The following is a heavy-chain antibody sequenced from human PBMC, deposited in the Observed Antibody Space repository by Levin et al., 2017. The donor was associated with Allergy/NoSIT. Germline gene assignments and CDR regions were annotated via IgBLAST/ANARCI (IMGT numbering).Heavy chain of an antibody. CDR2: IYPGDSDT. Sequence: GESLKISCKVSRYSFTSYWIGWVRQMPGKGLEWMGIIYPGDSDTRYSPSFQGQVTISADQSINTAYLQWSSLKASDTAMYYCARSRDVITFGGVIARYFDYWGQGTLVTVSS. CDR1: RYSFTSYW. CDR3: ARSRDVITFGGVIARYFDY. J-gene: IGHJ4*02. D-gene: IGHD3-16*02. V-gene: IGHV5-51*01.